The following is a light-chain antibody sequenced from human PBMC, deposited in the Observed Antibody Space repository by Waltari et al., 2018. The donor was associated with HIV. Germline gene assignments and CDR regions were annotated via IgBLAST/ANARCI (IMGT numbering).Light chain of an antibody. CDR2: DKK. CDR1: SLRTYY. J-gene: IGLJ2*01. CDR3: NSRDKSGNFVV. Sequence: SSELTQDPAVSVALGQTVRITCQGDSLRTYYATWYQQKPGQAPLLVIFDKKNRPSGIPDRFSGSSSGNTASLTITGTQAEDEGDYYCNSRDKSGNFVVFGGGTKLTVL. V-gene: IGLV3-19*01.